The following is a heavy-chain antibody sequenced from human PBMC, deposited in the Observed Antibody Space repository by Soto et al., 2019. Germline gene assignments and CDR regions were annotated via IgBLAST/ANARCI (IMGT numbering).Heavy chain of an antibody. CDR2: INHSGST. CDR3: ARTTNLGYCSSTSCDGVYYYYYGMDV. Sequence: SETLSLTCAVYGGSFSGFYWSWIRQPPGKGLEWIGEINHSGSTNYNPSLKSRVTISVDTSKNQFSLKLSSVTAADTAVYYCARTTNLGYCSSTSCDGVYYYYYGMDVWGQGTTVTVSS. D-gene: IGHD2-2*01. J-gene: IGHJ6*02. CDR1: GGSFSGFY. V-gene: IGHV4-34*01.